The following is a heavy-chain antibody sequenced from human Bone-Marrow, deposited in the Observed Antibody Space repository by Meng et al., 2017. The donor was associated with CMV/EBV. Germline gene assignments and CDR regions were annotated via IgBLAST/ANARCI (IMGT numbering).Heavy chain of an antibody. J-gene: IGHJ6*01. CDR2: IKSKTDGGTT. CDR3: TSHLSYYDFWSGYPNYYYYYGMDV. CDR1: GFTFSNAW. D-gene: IGHD3-3*01. Sequence: GGSLRLSCAASGFTFSNAWMSWVRQAPGKGLEWVGRIKSKTDGGTTDYAAPVKGRFTISRDDSKNTLYLQMNSLKTEDTAVYYCTSHLSYYDFWSGYPNYYYYYGMDVWGQGTTVTVYS. V-gene: IGHV3-15*01.